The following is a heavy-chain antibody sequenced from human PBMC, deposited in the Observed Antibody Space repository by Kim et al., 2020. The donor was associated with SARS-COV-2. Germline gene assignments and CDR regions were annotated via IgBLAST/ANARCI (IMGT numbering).Heavy chain of an antibody. CDR3: AHTELVLHPDYADVYYYYGMDV. CDR1: GFSLSTSGVG. V-gene: IGHV2-5*02. D-gene: IGHD4-17*01. J-gene: IGHJ6*02. CDR2: IYWDDDK. Sequence: SGPTLVNPTQTLTLTCTFSGFSLSTSGVGVGWIRQPPGKALEWLALIYWDDDKRYSPSLKSRLTITKDTSKNQVVLTMTNMDPVDTATYYCAHTELVLHPDYADVYYYYGMDVWGQGTTVTVSS.